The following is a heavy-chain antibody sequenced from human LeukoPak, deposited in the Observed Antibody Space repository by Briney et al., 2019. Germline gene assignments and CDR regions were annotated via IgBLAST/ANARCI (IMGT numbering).Heavy chain of an antibody. Sequence: SEALSLTCTVSGGSISSYYWSWIRQPAGKGLEWIGRIYTSGSTNYNPSLKSRVTISVDTSKNQFSLKLSSVTAADTAVYYCARQATLRGWYFDLWGRGTLVTVSS. D-gene: IGHD5-24*01. CDR3: ARQATLRGWYFDL. CDR1: GGSISSYY. V-gene: IGHV4-4*07. CDR2: IYTSGST. J-gene: IGHJ2*01.